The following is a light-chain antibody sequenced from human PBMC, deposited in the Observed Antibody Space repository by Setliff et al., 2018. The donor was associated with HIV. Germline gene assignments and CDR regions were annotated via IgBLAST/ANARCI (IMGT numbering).Light chain of an antibody. Sequence: QSVLTQPASVSGSPVQSITISCTGISSDVGNYNYVSWYQEHPGKAPKLMIYDVSKRPSGVANRFSGSKSGNTASLTISGLQAEDEADYHCSSYTGRSTFVIGTGTKGTVL. CDR1: SSDVGNYNY. CDR3: SSYTGRSTFV. CDR2: DVS. V-gene: IGLV2-14*01. J-gene: IGLJ1*01.